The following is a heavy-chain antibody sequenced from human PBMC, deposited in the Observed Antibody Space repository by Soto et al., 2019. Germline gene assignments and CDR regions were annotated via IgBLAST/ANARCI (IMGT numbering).Heavy chain of an antibody. D-gene: IGHD1-26*01. Sequence: SGPTLVNPTQTLTLTCTFSGFSLSTSGMCVSWIRQPPGKALEWLALIDWDDDKYYSTSLKTRLTISKDTSKNQVVLTMTNMDPVDTATYYCARILASGSYFPNAFDIWGQGTMVTVSS. CDR2: IDWDDDK. CDR3: ARILASGSYFPNAFDI. V-gene: IGHV2-70*01. J-gene: IGHJ3*02. CDR1: GFSLSTSGMC.